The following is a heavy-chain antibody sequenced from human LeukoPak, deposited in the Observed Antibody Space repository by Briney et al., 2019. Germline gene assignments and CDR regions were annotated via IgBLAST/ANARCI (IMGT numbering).Heavy chain of an antibody. D-gene: IGHD1-26*01. V-gene: IGHV6-1*01. J-gene: IGHJ4*02. Sequence: SPTLSLTFAISGDSVSSNTAAWNWIRQSPSRGLEWLGSTYYRSKWYNDYAVSVESRVTINPDTSKNQFSLQLNSVTPEDTAMYYCARTAIGGNYFDYWGQGTLVTVSS. CDR1: GDSVSSNTAA. CDR3: ARTAIGGNYFDY. CDR2: TYYRSKWYN.